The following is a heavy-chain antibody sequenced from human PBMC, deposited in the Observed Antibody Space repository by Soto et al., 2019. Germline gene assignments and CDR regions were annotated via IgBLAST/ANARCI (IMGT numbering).Heavy chain of an antibody. CDR3: ARGPSADNVDY. Sequence: QVQLQESGPGLVKPSQTLSLTCTVSGGSINSGRYFWSWIRQTPGKGLEWIGHIYNSGSTYTNPSLNSRTTISGDTSPNQFSLNLKSVTAADTAVYYCARGPSADNVDYRGQGTLVSVSS. D-gene: IGHD1-1*01. J-gene: IGHJ4*02. CDR1: GGSINSGRYF. CDR2: IYNSGST. V-gene: IGHV4-30-4*01.